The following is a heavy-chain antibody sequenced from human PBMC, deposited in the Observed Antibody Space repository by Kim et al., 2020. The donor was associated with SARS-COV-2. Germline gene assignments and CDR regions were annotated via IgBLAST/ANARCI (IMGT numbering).Heavy chain of an antibody. J-gene: IGHJ4*02. CDR1: GGSFSGYY. Sequence: SETLSLTCAVYGGSFSGYYWSWIRQPPGKGLEWIGEINHSGSTNYNPSLKSRVTISVDTSTNQFSLKLSSVTAADTAVYYCARAGRQWLVRPMFHYFDYGGQGTLVTVSS. CDR2: INHSGST. CDR3: ARAGRQWLVRPMFHYFDY. V-gene: IGHV4-34*01. D-gene: IGHD6-19*01.